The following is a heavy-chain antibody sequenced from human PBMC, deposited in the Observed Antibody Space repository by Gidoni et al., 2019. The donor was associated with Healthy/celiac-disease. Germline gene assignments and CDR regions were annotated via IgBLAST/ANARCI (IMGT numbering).Heavy chain of an antibody. D-gene: IGHD3-9*01. CDR1: GFTFSSYA. J-gene: IGHJ4*02. CDR2: ISGSGGRT. Sequence: EVQLVESGGGLVQPGGSLRLSCAASGFTFSSYAMRWVRQAPGKGLEWVSAISGSGGRTYYADSVKGRFTISRDNSKNTLYLQMNSLRAEDTAVYYCASINPPGILTGYADYWGQGTLVTVSS. V-gene: IGHV3-23*04. CDR3: ASINPPGILTGYADY.